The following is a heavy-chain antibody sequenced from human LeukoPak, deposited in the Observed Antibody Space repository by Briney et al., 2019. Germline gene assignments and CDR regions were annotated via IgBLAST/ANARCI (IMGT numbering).Heavy chain of an antibody. Sequence: PSETLSLTCTVSGYSISSGYYWGWIRQPPGKGLEWIGSIYHSGRTFYNPSLKSRVTISVDNSKNQLSLSLTSVTAADTAVYYCAREVGGDFDALDYWGQGTLVTVSS. D-gene: IGHD4-17*01. CDR2: IYHSGRT. CDR3: AREVGGDFDALDY. J-gene: IGHJ4*02. V-gene: IGHV4-38-2*02. CDR1: GYSISSGYY.